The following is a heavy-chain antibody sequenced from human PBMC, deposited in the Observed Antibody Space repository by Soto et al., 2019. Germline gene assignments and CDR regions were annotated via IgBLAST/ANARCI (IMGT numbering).Heavy chain of an antibody. V-gene: IGHV1-2*04. Sequence: ASVKVSCKASGYTFTGYYIHWVRQAPGQGLEWMGWINPNSGGTSYAQKFQGWVTMTRDTSISTAYMELSRLISDDTAVYYCARDPRIAAAGTGWFDPWGQGTLVTVSS. D-gene: IGHD6-13*01. CDR3: ARDPRIAAAGTGWFDP. CDR2: INPNSGGT. J-gene: IGHJ5*02. CDR1: GYTFTGYY.